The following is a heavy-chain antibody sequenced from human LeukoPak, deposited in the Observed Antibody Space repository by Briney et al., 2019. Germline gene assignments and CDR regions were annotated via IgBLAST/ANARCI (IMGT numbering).Heavy chain of an antibody. CDR3: TLRGTTGTNDAFDI. V-gene: IGHV3-21*03. CDR2: ISSSSSYI. J-gene: IGHJ3*02. Sequence: GGSLRLSCAASGFTFSSYSMNWVRQAPGKGLEWVSSISSSSSYIYYADSVKGRFTISRDDSQNTLYLQMNSMQTEDTAVYYCTLRGTTGTNDAFDIWGQGTMVTVSS. D-gene: IGHD1-1*01. CDR1: GFTFSSYS.